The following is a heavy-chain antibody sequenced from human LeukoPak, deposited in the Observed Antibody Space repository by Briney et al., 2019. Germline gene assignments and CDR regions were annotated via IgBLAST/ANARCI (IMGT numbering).Heavy chain of an antibody. J-gene: IGHJ3*01. CDR1: AFTFSDYS. Sequence: GLSVRLSCAASAFTFSDYSMNWVRRAPGKGLEWISYIDTSSSTMHYAPSVMGRFTISRDNAKESLYLQMNSLRDEDTAVYYCAREDDSWGRNNLDLWGQGTMVTVS. CDR2: IDTSSSTM. CDR3: AREDDSWGRNNLDL. V-gene: IGHV3-48*02. D-gene: IGHD7-27*01.